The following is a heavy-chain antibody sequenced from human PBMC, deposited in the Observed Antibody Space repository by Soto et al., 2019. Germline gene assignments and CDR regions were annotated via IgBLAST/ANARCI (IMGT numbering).Heavy chain of an antibody. CDR1: GYTFTSYT. J-gene: IGHJ4*02. Sequence: QVQLLQSGAEVKKPGASVKVSCKASGYTFTSYTLHWVRQAPGQRLEWMGWINTGNGNTKYSQKFQGRVTITRDTSASTAYMELSSLRSEDTAVYYCARGDTMVRGVIIDYFDYWGQGTLVTVSS. CDR2: INTGNGNT. CDR3: ARGDTMVRGVIIDYFDY. V-gene: IGHV1-3*04. D-gene: IGHD3-10*01.